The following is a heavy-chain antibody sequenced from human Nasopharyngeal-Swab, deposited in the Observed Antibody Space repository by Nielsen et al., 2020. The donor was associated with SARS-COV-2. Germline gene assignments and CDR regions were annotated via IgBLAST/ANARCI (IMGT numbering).Heavy chain of an antibody. J-gene: IGHJ6*02. V-gene: IGHV3-7*01. Sequence: WIRQPPGKGLEWAANIKQDGSEKYYVDSVKGRFTISRDNAKNSLYLQMNSLRAEDTAVYYCARDFYGSGSYYNAYGMDVWGQGTTVTVSS. CDR2: IKQDGSEK. D-gene: IGHD3-10*01. CDR3: ARDFYGSGSYYNAYGMDV.